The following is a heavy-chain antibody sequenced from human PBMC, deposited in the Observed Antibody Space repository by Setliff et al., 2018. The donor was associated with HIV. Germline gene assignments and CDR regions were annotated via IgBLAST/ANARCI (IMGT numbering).Heavy chain of an antibody. V-gene: IGHV1-3*01. CDR3: ARGALLAVFDFDY. CDR2: INVGKGDT. J-gene: IGHJ4*02. D-gene: IGHD3-10*01. CDR1: GYTFTTYS. Sequence: GASVKVSCKASGYTFTTYSMHWVRQAPGQSLEWMGWINVGKGDTKYSQEFQGRITITRDTSANTAYMELSSLRSDDTAVYFCARGALLAVFDFDYWGQGTLVTVSS.